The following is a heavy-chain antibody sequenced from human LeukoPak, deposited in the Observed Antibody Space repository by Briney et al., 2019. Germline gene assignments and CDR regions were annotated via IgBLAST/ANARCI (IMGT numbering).Heavy chain of an antibody. CDR1: GYTLTELS. CDR3: ARDSGGGSYNDAFDI. J-gene: IGHJ3*02. CDR2: FDPEDGET. Sequence: ASVKVSCKVSGYTLTELSMHWVRQAPGKGLEWMGGFDPEDGETIYAQKFQGRVTMTEDTSTDTAYMELSSLRSEDTAVYYCARDSGGGSYNDAFDIWGQGTMVTVSS. D-gene: IGHD1-26*01. V-gene: IGHV1-24*01.